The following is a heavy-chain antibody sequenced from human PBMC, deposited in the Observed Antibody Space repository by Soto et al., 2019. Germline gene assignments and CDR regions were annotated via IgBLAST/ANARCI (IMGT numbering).Heavy chain of an antibody. V-gene: IGHV3-30*18. J-gene: IGHJ6*02. CDR1: GFTFSSYG. Sequence: QVHLVESGGGVVQPGRSLRLSCAASGFTFSSYGMHWVRQAPGKRLEWVAVISSDGTSRFYADSVKGRFTISRDNSKNTLFLQMKSLRAAETAMYYCAKVRVKVYYYYAMDVWGQGTTVTVSS. CDR3: AKVRVKVYYYYAMDV. CDR2: ISSDGTSR. D-gene: IGHD6-13*01.